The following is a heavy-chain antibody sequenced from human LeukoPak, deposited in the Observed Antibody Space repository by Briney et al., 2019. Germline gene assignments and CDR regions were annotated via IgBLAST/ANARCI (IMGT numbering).Heavy chain of an antibody. CDR2: ISWNSGSI. J-gene: IGHJ4*02. Sequence: PGRSLRLSCAAPGFTFDDYAMHWVRQAPGKGLEWVSGISWNSGSIGYADSVKGRFTISRDNAKNSLYLQMNSLRAEDTALYYCARHEWDGYSYYFDYWGQGTLVTVSS. CDR3: ARHEWDGYSYYFDY. D-gene: IGHD2-21*01. V-gene: IGHV3-9*01. CDR1: GFTFDDYA.